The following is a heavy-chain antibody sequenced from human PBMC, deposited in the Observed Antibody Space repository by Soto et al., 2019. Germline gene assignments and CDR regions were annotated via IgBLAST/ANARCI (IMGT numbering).Heavy chain of an antibody. J-gene: IGHJ1*01. Sequence: SVKVSCKASGGTFSSYAISWVRQAPGQGLEWIGGIIPIFGTANYAQKFQGRVTITADESTSAAYMELSSLRSEDTAVYYCASGSGRELANLVWYFKHWGQGTLVPVS. V-gene: IGHV1-69*13. D-gene: IGHD1-26*01. CDR3: ASGSGRELANLVWYFKH. CDR2: IIPIFGTA. CDR1: GGTFSSYA.